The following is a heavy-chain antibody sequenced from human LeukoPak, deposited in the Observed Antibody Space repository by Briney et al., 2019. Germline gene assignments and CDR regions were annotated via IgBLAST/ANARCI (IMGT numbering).Heavy chain of an antibody. D-gene: IGHD2-2*01. CDR1: GYTFTSYG. CDR3: ARGLRCSSTSRRLNWFDP. CDR2: ISAYNGNT. Sequence: ASVKVSCKASGYTFTSYGISWVRQAPGQGVEWMGWISAYNGNTNYAQKLQGRVTMTTDTSTSTAYMELRSLRSDDTAVYYCARGLRCSSTSRRLNWFDPWGQGTLVTVSS. V-gene: IGHV1-18*01. J-gene: IGHJ5*02.